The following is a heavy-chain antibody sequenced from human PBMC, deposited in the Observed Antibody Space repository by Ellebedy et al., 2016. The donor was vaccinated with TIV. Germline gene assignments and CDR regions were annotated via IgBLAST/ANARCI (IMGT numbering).Heavy chain of an antibody. D-gene: IGHD1-1*01. J-gene: IGHJ4*02. CDR2: IYYSGST. Sequence: SETLSLTCTVSGDSISRGDSYWSWIRQPPGKGLEWIGYIYYSGSTYYNPSLKSRVTISVDTSKNQFSLKLSSVTAADTAVYYCTRGGTSYSDYWGQGTLVTVSS. V-gene: IGHV4-30-4*01. CDR3: TRGGTSYSDY. CDR1: GDSISRGDSY.